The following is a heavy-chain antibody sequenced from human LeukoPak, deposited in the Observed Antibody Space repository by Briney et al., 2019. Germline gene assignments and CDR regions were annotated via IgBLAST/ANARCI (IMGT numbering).Heavy chain of an antibody. CDR1: GFTFNSYS. V-gene: IGHV3-48*02. Sequence: GGSLRLSCAASGFTFNSYSMNWVRQAAGKGLEWVSYISGSTSTIYYADSVKGRFTISRDNAKNSLYLQMSSLRDEDTAVYYCARGINYFDYWGQGTLVTVSS. CDR2: ISGSTSTI. CDR3: ARGINYFDY. J-gene: IGHJ4*02.